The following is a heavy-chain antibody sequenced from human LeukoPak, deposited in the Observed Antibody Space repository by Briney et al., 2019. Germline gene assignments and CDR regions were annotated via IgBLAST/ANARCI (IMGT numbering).Heavy chain of an antibody. V-gene: IGHV1-69*13. Sequence: GASVKVSCEASGGTFSSYAISWVRQAPGQGLEWMGGIIPIFGTANYAQKSQGRVTITADESTSTAYMELSSLRSEDTAVYYCARGSRITMIVVVTPAEYFQHWGQGTLVTVSS. CDR2: IIPIFGTA. CDR3: ARGSRITMIVVVTPAEYFQH. CDR1: GGTFSSYA. J-gene: IGHJ1*01. D-gene: IGHD3-22*01.